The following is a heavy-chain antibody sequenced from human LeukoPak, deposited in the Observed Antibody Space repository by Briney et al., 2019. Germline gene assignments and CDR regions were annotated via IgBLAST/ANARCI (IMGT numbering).Heavy chain of an antibody. J-gene: IGHJ5*02. V-gene: IGHV4-59*02. Sequence: PSEPLSLTCTFSGASVSSYYWDWLRQTPGKGLKWIGYISDTGKTDSNPSLKSRVSISLGPANKQFSLRLRSVTAADSAVYYCATGYYEPFATWGPGILVSVSS. CDR2: ISDTGKT. CDR3: ATGYYEPFAT. D-gene: IGHD3-3*01. CDR1: GASVSSYY.